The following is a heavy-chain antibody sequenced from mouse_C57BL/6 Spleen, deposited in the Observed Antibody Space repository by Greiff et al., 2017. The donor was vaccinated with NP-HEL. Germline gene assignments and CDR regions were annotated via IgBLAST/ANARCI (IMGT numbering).Heavy chain of an antibody. J-gene: IGHJ4*01. D-gene: IGHD1-1*01. CDR1: GFTFSSYG. CDR3: ARYLFITTVVDGMDY. CDR2: ISSGGSYT. Sequence: DVKLVESGGDLVKPGGSLKLSCAASGFTFSSYGMSWVRQTPDKRLEWVATISSGGSYTYYPDSVKGRFTISRDNAKNTLYLQMSSLKSEDTAMYYCARYLFITTVVDGMDYWGQGTSVTVSS. V-gene: IGHV5-6*02.